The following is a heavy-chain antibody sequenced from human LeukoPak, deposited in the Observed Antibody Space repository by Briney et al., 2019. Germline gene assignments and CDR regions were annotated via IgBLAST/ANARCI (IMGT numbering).Heavy chain of an antibody. Sequence: GGSLRLSCAASGFTFSSYSMNWVRQAPGKGLEWVSSISSSSSYIYYADSVKGRFTISRDNAKNSLYLQMNSLRAEDTAVYYCVRIAVAGTGIDYWGQGTLVTVSS. CDR3: VRIAVAGTGIDY. CDR2: ISSSSSYI. CDR1: GFTFSSYS. J-gene: IGHJ4*02. D-gene: IGHD6-19*01. V-gene: IGHV3-21*01.